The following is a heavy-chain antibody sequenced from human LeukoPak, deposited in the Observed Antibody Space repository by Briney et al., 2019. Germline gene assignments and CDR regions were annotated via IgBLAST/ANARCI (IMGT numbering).Heavy chain of an antibody. CDR3: ARDYRSSTYYMDV. CDR1: GFTFSSYG. J-gene: IGHJ6*03. CDR2: IWFDESTK. Sequence: GRSLRLSCAASGFTFSSYGMHWVRQAPGKGLEWVAVIWFDESTKYYADSVKGRFTISRDNSKSTLYLQMDSLRAEDTAVYYCARDYRSSTYYMDVWGKGTTVTVSS. D-gene: IGHD6-13*01. V-gene: IGHV3-33*01.